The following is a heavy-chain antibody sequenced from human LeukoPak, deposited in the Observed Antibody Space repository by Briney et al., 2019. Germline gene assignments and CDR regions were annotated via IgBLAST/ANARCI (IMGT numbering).Heavy chain of an antibody. V-gene: IGHV1-2*06. CDR1: GYTFTGYY. D-gene: IGHD3-10*01. Sequence: ASVKVSCKASGYTFTGYYMHWVRQAPGQGLEWMGRINPNSGGTNYAQKFQGRVTMTRDTSISTAYMELRSLRSDDTAVYYCALGSGSYYYGMDVWGQGTTVTVSS. CDR2: INPNSGGT. J-gene: IGHJ6*02. CDR3: ALGSGSYYYGMDV.